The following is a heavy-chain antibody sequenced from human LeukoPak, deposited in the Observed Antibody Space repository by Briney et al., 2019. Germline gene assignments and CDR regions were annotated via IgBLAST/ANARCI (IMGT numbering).Heavy chain of an antibody. CDR2: IYYSGST. D-gene: IGHD2-2*01. Sequence: SETLSLTCTVSGGSISSYYWSWIRQPPGKGLEWIGYIYYSGSTNYNPSLKSRVTMSVDMSKNQFSLKLSSVTAADTAVYYCARLSSTPYYYYMDVWGKGTTVTVSS. J-gene: IGHJ6*03. V-gene: IGHV4-59*01. CDR3: ARLSSTPYYYYMDV. CDR1: GGSISSYY.